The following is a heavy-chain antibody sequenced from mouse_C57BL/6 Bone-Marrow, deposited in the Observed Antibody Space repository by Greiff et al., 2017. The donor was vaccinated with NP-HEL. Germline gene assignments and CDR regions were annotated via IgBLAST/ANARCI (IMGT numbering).Heavy chain of an antibody. J-gene: IGHJ4*01. D-gene: IGHD1-1*01. CDR3: TREGYYGCSLTYAMDY. CDR2: IDPETGGT. V-gene: IGHV1-15*01. CDR1: GYTFTDYE. Sequence: QVQLQQSGAELVRPGASVTLSCKASGYTFTDYEMHWVKQTPVHGLEWIGAIDPETGGTAYNQKFKGKAILTADKSSSTAYMELRSLTSEDSAVYYCTREGYYGCSLTYAMDYWGQGTSVTVSS.